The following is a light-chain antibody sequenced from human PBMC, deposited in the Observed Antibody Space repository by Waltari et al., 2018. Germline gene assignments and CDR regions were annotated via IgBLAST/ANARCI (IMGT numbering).Light chain of an antibody. J-gene: IGLJ3*02. CDR3: LLSYSGARV. Sequence: QAVVTQATSLTVSPGGSVTLTGGSSTGAVTSGPYPYWFQQKPGQAPRTLIYDTRNKHSWTPTRFSGSLLGGKAALTLSGAQPEDEAEYYCLLSYSGARVFGGGTKLTVL. CDR1: TGAVTSGPY. CDR2: DTR. V-gene: IGLV7-46*01.